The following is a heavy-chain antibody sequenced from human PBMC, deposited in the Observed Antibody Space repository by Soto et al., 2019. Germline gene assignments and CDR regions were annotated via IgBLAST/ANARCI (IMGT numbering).Heavy chain of an antibody. D-gene: IGHD2-21*02. CDR3: ARDLVVVTAQTTRYYYYYGMDV. J-gene: IGHJ6*02. CDR1: GFTFSSYG. Sequence: QVQLVESGGGVVQPGRSLRLSCAASGFTFSSYGMHWVRQAPGKGLEWVAVIWYDGSNKYYADSVKGRFTISRDNSKNXXYXQXXSLRAEDTAVYYCARDLVVVTAQTTRYYYYYGMDVWGQGTTVTVSS. V-gene: IGHV3-33*01. CDR2: IWYDGSNK.